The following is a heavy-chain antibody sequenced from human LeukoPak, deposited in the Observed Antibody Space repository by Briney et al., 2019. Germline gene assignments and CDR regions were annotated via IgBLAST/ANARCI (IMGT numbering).Heavy chain of an antibody. CDR3: ARDVGVSGLLLDFDY. D-gene: IGHD2-21*01. J-gene: IGHJ4*02. Sequence: GASVNVSCTPSGYSFNTFGLTWVRQAPGQGLEWLGWISPYNGKTNYAPKVQGRVTLTTDTSARTAYMELRSLRSDDTAVYYCARDVGVSGLLLDFDYWGQGTLVTVSS. CDR1: GYSFNTFG. V-gene: IGHV1-18*01. CDR2: ISPYNGKT.